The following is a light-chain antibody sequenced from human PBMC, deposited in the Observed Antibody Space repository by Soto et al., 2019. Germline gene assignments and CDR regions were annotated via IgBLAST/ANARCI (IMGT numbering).Light chain of an antibody. Sequence: DIQLTKSPSFLSASVGDRVTITCRASQDISNYLVWYQQKPGKAPKPLIYAASTLQSGVPSRFSGSGSGTELTLTISSLQPEDFATYYCQQRNSYPLTFGPGTNVDIK. CDR1: QDISNY. V-gene: IGKV1-9*01. CDR2: AAS. J-gene: IGKJ3*01. CDR3: QQRNSYPLT.